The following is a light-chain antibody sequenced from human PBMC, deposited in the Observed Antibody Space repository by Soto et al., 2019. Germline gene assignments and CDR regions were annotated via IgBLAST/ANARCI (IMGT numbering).Light chain of an antibody. CDR1: SSNIGAGYD. Sequence: QSVLTQPPSVSGAPGQRVTISCTGSSSNIGAGYDVHWYQQLPGTAPKLLIYGNSNRPSGVPDRSSGSKYGTSASLAITGLQAEDQADYYCKSYDSRLNWVFGGGTKLTVL. CDR3: KSYDSRLNWV. J-gene: IGLJ3*02. CDR2: GNS. V-gene: IGLV1-40*01.